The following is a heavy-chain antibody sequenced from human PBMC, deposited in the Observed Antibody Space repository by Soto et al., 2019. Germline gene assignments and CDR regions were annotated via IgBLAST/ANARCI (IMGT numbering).Heavy chain of an antibody. V-gene: IGHV3-30*18. D-gene: IGHD2-15*01. CDR2: ISYDGSNK. Sequence: QVQLVESGGGVVQPGRSLRLSCAASGFTFSSYGMHWVRQAPGKGLEWVAVISYDGSNKYYADSVKGRFTIYRDNSKNTLSLQMKSLRAEDTAVYYCAKPRQITSLLLYYFDYWGQGPLVTVSS. J-gene: IGHJ4*02. CDR3: AKPRQITSLLLYYFDY. CDR1: GFTFSSYG.